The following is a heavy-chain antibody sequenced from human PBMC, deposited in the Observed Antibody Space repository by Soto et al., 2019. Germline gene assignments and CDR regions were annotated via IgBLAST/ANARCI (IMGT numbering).Heavy chain of an antibody. CDR1: GGTIRSPDW. V-gene: IGHV4-4*02. Sequence: SETLSLTCGVSGGTIRSPDWWTWVRQPPGKGLEWIGEIFQSGSTNYTPSLESRVTISVDKSKNKFSLTLTTVTAADTAVYFCAGGRRRYSRGWSWFDPWGQGILVTVSS. J-gene: IGHJ5*02. CDR3: AGGRRRYSRGWSWFDP. CDR2: IFQSGST. D-gene: IGHD6-19*01.